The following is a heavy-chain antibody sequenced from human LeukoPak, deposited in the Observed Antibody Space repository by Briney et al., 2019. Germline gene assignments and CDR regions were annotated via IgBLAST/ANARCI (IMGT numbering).Heavy chain of an antibody. Sequence: SETLSLTCTVSGGSISSGSYYWSWIRQPAGKGLEWIGRIYTSGSTNYNPSLKSRVTMSVDTSKNQFSLKLSSVTAADTAVYYCARSGPMGIAVARWFDPWGQGTLVTVSS. CDR2: IYTSGST. V-gene: IGHV4-61*02. CDR3: ARSGPMGIAVARWFDP. D-gene: IGHD6-19*01. CDR1: GGSISSGSYY. J-gene: IGHJ5*02.